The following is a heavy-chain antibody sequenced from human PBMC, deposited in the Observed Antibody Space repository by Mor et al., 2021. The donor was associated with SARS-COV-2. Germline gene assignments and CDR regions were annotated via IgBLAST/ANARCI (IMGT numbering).Heavy chain of an antibody. CDR3: AKSSRREGYSITMVRGIDY. V-gene: IGHV3-30*02. Sequence: GINKYYADSVKGRFTNSRDNSKNTLYLQMNSLRAEDTAVYYCAKSSRREGYSITMVRGIDYWGQGTL. D-gene: IGHD3-10*01. CDR2: GINK. J-gene: IGHJ4*02.